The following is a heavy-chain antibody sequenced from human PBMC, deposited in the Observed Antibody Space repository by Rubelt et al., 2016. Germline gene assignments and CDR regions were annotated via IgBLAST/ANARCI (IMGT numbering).Heavy chain of an antibody. Sequence: GEGLEWVSSISSGSTYIYHADSVKGRFTISRDNAKNSLYLQMNSLRAEDTAVYYCAKVYYGTSGYYRYYFDYWGQGTLVTVSS. J-gene: IGHJ4*02. CDR2: ISSGSTYI. V-gene: IGHV3-21*04. D-gene: IGHD3-22*01. CDR3: AKVYYGTSGYYRYYFDY.